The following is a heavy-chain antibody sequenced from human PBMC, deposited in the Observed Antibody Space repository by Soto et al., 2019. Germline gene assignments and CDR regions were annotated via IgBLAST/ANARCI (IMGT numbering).Heavy chain of an antibody. Sequence: GGSLRLSCAASGFTFSDYYMSWIRQAPGKGLEWVSYISSSGSTIYYADSVKGRFTISRDNAKNSLYLQMNSLRAEDTAVYYCARVSRTVSPRHFDYWGQGTLVTVSS. CDR1: GFTFSDYY. CDR3: ARVSRTVSPRHFDY. V-gene: IGHV3-11*01. J-gene: IGHJ4*02. CDR2: ISSSGSTI.